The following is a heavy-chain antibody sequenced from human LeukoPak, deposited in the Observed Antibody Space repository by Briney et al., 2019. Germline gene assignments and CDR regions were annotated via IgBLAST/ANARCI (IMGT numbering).Heavy chain of an antibody. Sequence: SVKVSCKASGYTFTGYYMHWVRQAPGQGLEWMGRINPNSGGTNYAQKFQGRVTMTRDTSISTAYMELSRLRSDDTAVYYCARTPRIVLMVYAHVPLDYWGQGTLVTVSS. V-gene: IGHV1-2*06. CDR1: GYTFTGYY. J-gene: IGHJ4*02. CDR2: INPNSGGT. CDR3: ARTPRIVLMVYAHVPLDY. D-gene: IGHD2-8*01.